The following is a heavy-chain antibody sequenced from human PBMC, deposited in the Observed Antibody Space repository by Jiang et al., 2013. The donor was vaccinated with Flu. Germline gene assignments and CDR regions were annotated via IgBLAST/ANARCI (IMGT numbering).Heavy chain of an antibody. CDR3: ARGGPYCSSTSCSITHYYYYYGMDV. Sequence: GAEVKKPGASVKVSCKASGYTFTGYYMHWVRQAPGQGLEWMGWINPNSGGTNYAQKFQGRVTMTRDTSISTAYMELSRLRSDDTAVYYCARGGPYCSSTSCSITHYYYYYGMDVWGQGTTVTVSS. D-gene: IGHD2-2*01. CDR1: GYTFTGYY. V-gene: IGHV1-2*02. CDR2: INPNSGGT. J-gene: IGHJ6*02.